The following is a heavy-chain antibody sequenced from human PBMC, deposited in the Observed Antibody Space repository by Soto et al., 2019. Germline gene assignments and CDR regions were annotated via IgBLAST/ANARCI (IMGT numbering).Heavy chain of an antibody. CDR1: GGSINDGSYH. Sequence: PSETLSLTCTVSGGSINDGSYHWSWLRQHPGKGLEFIGYIFYTGSTYYNPSLETRVTMSADTSNNEVSLRLNSLTAADTAVYYCARLDYGAYEFDLWRRGTLVSVS. J-gene: IGHJ4*02. CDR2: IFYTGST. V-gene: IGHV4-31*03. CDR3: ARLDYGAYEFDL. D-gene: IGHD4-17*01.